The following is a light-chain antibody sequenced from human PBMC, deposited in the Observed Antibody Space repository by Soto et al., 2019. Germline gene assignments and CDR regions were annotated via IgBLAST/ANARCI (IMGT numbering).Light chain of an antibody. Sequence: EIVLTQSPGTLSLSPGERATLSCRASQSVSSSYLAWYQQKPGQAPRLLIYGASSRATGIPDRFSGSGSGTAFTLTISRLEPEDFAVYYCQQYCSSRWTFGQGTKVEIK. CDR1: QSVSSSY. CDR2: GAS. J-gene: IGKJ1*01. CDR3: QQYCSSRWT. V-gene: IGKV3-20*01.